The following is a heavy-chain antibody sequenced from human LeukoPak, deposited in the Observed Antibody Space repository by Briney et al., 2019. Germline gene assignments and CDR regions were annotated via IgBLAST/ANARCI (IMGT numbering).Heavy chain of an antibody. CDR1: GFTFRSYA. J-gene: IGHJ4*02. D-gene: IGHD3-22*01. CDR3: ASYDSSGYYHYFDY. CDR2: ISGSGGST. Sequence: GRSLRLSCAASGFTFRSYAMSWVRQAPGKGLEWVSAISGSGGSTYYADSVKGRFTISRDNSKNTLYLQMNCLRAEDTAVYYCASYDSSGYYHYFDYWGQGTLVTVSS. V-gene: IGHV3-23*01.